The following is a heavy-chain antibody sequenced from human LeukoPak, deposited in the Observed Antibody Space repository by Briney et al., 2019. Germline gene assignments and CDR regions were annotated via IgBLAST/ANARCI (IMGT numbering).Heavy chain of an antibody. CDR1: GASISSGGYY. V-gene: IGHV4-31*03. CDR3: ARHLRGYSYGPFDS. D-gene: IGHD5-18*01. CDR2: IFYSGST. J-gene: IGHJ4*02. Sequence: PSQTLSLTCTVSGASISSGGYYWSWIRQHPGKGLEWIGYIFYSGSTNYNPSLMSRVTISVDTSKNQFSLKLSSVTAADKAVYYCARHLRGYSYGPFDSWGQGTLVTVSS.